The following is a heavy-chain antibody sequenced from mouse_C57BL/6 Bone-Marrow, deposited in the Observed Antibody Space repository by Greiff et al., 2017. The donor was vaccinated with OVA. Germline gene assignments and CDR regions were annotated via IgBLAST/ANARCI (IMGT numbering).Heavy chain of an antibody. V-gene: IGHV1-81*01. J-gene: IGHJ3*01. CDR2: IYPRSGNT. CDR1: GYTFTSYG. D-gene: IGHD1-1*01. CDR3: ARGGGGSSLAY. Sequence: VQLQESGAELARPGASVKLSCKASGYTFTSYGISWVKQRTGQGLEWIGEIYPRSGNTYYNEKFKGKATLTADKSSSTAYMELRSLTSEDSEVYFCARGGGGSSLAYWGQGTLVTVSA.